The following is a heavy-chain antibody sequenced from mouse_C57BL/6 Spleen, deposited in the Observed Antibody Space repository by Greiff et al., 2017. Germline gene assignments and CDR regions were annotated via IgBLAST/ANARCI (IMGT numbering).Heavy chain of an antibody. CDR1: GYTFTSYW. J-gene: IGHJ3*01. D-gene: IGHD1-1*01. Sequence: QVQLQQPGTELVKPGASVKLSCKASGYTFTSYWMHWVKQRPGQGLEWIGNINPSNGGTNYNEKFKSKATLTVDTSSSTAYMQLSSLTSEDSAVYYCARMATVVEGAWFAYWGQGTLVTVSA. V-gene: IGHV1-53*01. CDR3: ARMATVVEGAWFAY. CDR2: INPSNGGT.